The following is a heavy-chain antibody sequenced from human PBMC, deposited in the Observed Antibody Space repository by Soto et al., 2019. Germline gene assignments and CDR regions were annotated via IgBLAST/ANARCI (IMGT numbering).Heavy chain of an antibody. J-gene: IGHJ4*02. CDR1: GSIFCGYG. Sequence: PGGSLRLSCAASGSIFCGYGMHWVRQAPGKGLEWVAVISYDGSNKYYADSVKGRFTISRDNSKNTLYLQMNSLRAEDTAVYYCAKGPALGSGSYWPQYWGQGTLVTVSS. V-gene: IGHV3-30*18. CDR3: AKGPALGSGSYWPQY. CDR2: ISYDGSNK. D-gene: IGHD3-10*01.